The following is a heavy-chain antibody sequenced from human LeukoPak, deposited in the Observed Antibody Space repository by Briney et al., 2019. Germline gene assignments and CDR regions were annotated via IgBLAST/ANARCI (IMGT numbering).Heavy chain of an antibody. Sequence: GASVKVSCKASGFTFTSYGISWVRQAPGQGLEWMGWISAYNGNTNYAQKLQGRVTMTTDTSTSTAYMELSRLRSDDTAVYYCARDGLRFLEWFHPGENWFDPWGQGTLVTVSS. CDR1: GFTFTSYG. CDR3: ARDGLRFLEWFHPGENWFDP. D-gene: IGHD3-3*01. V-gene: IGHV1-18*01. J-gene: IGHJ5*02. CDR2: ISAYNGNT.